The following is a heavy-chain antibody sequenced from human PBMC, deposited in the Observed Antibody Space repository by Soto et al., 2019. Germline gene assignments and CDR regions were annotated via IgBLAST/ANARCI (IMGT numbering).Heavy chain of an antibody. J-gene: IGHJ6*02. V-gene: IGHV1-3*01. CDR1: GYTFTSYA. D-gene: IGHD3-22*01. CDR2: INAGNGNT. Sequence: GASVKVSCKASGYTFTSYAMHWVRQAPGQRLEWMGWINAGNGNTKYSQKFQGRVTMTGDTSADTAYMELSSLRSEDTAVYYCATLLRITMIVVVTPDYGMDVWGQGTTVTVSS. CDR3: ATLLRITMIVVVTPDYGMDV.